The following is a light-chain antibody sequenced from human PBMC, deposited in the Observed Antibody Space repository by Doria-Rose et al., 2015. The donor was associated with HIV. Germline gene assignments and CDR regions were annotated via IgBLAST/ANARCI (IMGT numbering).Light chain of an antibody. J-gene: IGKJ3*01. V-gene: IGKV4-1*01. Sequence: TQSPESLGMSLGERATLNCKSNQSLLYTSKNYLAWYQQKPGQPPKLLIYWLSTRQSGVPARFSGSGSGTEFTLTISSLEAEDVAVYYCQQYYDTPSFGPGTTVDIK. CDR3: QQYYDTPS. CDR2: WLS. CDR1: QSLLYTSKNY.